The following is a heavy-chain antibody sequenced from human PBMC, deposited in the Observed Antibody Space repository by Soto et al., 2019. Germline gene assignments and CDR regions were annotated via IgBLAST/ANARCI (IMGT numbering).Heavy chain of an antibody. CDR1: GGSFSGYY. J-gene: IGHJ1*01. CDR3: ARGPPYYYGSGSYEYFQH. V-gene: IGHV4-34*01. CDR2: INHSGST. D-gene: IGHD3-10*01. Sequence: QVQLQQWGAGLLKPSETLSLTCAVYGGSFSGYYWSWIRQPPGKGLEWIGEINHSGSTNYNPSLKSRVTISVATSKNQFSLKLSSVTAADTAVYYCARGPPYYYGSGSYEYFQHWGQGTLVTVSS.